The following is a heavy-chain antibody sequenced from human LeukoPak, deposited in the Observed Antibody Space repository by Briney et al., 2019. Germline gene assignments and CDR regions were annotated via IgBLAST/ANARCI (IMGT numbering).Heavy chain of an antibody. V-gene: IGHV3-7*01. D-gene: IGHD3-10*01. J-gene: IGHJ3*02. Sequence: GGSLRLSCAASGFTFTTYWLGWVRQPPGKGLEWVANIKQDGTEKYYVDSVKGRFTISRDNAKNSLYLQMNSLRAEDTAVYYCARASRRNGGAFDIWGQGTMVTVSS. CDR3: ARASRRNGGAFDI. CDR1: GFTFTTYW. CDR2: IKQDGTEK.